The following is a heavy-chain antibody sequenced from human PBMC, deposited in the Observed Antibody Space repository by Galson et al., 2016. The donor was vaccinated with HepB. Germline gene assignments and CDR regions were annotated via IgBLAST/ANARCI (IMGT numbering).Heavy chain of an antibody. CDR1: GFTFSTYG. CDR2: VGSDGTTK. D-gene: IGHD1-14*01. J-gene: IGHJ4*02. CDR3: AVNPFDS. V-gene: IGHV3-33*01. Sequence: SLRLSCAASGFTFSTYGMHWVRQAPGKGLDWVAVVGSDGTTKYYAESVKDRFTISRDNSKNTLYLQMNSLRAEDTAVYYCAVNPFDSWGQGTLVTVSS.